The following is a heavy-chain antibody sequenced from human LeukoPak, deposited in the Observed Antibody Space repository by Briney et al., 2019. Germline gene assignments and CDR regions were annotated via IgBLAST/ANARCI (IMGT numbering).Heavy chain of an antibody. CDR2: IYYSGST. CDR3: ARSLGSRGPFDF. J-gene: IGHJ3*01. D-gene: IGHD2-15*01. Sequence: SETLSLTCTVSGGSISSSSYYWGWIRQPPGKGLEWIGSIYYSGSTYYNPSLKSRVTISVDTSKNQFSLKLSSVTAADTAVYYCARSLGSRGPFDFWGQGTMVTVSS. CDR1: GGSISSSSYY. V-gene: IGHV4-39*07.